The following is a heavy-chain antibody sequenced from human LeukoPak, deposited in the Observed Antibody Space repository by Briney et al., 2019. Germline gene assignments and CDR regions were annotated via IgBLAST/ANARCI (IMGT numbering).Heavy chain of an antibody. CDR2: IYYSGST. J-gene: IGHJ6*02. CDR1: GGSISSYY. Sequence: SETLSLTCTVSGGSISSYYTSWIRQPPGKGLEWIGYIYYSGSTNYNPSLKSRVTTSVDTPKNHFSLKLSSVTAADTTVYYCARRPRYSSSSRYYYYGMDVWGQGTTVTVSS. D-gene: IGHD6-6*01. CDR3: ARRPRYSSSSRYYYYGMDV. V-gene: IGHV4-59*08.